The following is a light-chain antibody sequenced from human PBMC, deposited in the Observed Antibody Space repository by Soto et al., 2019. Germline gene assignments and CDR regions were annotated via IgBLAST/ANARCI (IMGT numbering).Light chain of an antibody. V-gene: IGKV3-15*01. CDR1: QNVGNN. CDR3: QQYGSSPRT. J-gene: IGKJ1*01. Sequence: EIVMTQSPATLSVSPGERATLSCRASQNVGNNLVWYQQKPGQAPRLLIYGASTRAAGIPDRFSGSGSGTEFTLTISGLQSDDFAVYYCQQYGSSPRTFGQGTKVDIK. CDR2: GAS.